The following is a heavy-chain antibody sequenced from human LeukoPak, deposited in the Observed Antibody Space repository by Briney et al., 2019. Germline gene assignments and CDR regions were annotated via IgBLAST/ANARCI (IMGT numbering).Heavy chain of an antibody. V-gene: IGHV1-2*02. D-gene: IGHD6-13*01. J-gene: IGHJ5*02. CDR1: GYTFTGYY. CDR3: ARDPAADAGYSSSWYLGWFDP. CDR2: IHPNSGGT. Sequence: ASVKVSCKASGYTFTGYYMHWVRQAPGQGLEWMGWIHPNSGGTNYAQKFQGRVTMTRDTSISTAYMELNRLRSDDTAVYYCARDPAADAGYSSSWYLGWFDPWGQGTLVTVSS.